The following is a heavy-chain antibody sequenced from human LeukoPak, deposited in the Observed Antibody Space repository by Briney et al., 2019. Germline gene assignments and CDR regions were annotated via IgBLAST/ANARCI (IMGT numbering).Heavy chain of an antibody. CDR2: ISWNSGSI. J-gene: IGHJ4*02. Sequence: GRSLRLSCAASGFTFDDYAMHWVRQAPGQGLEWVSGISWNSGSIGYADSVKGRFTISRDNAKNSLYLQMNSLRAEDTALYYCAKERVATPGTFDYWGQGTLVTVSS. CDR3: AKERVATPGTFDY. V-gene: IGHV3-9*01. CDR1: GFTFDDYA. D-gene: IGHD5-12*01.